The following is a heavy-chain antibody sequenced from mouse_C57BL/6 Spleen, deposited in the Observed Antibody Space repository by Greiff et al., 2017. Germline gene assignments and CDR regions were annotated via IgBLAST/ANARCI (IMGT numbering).Heavy chain of an antibody. V-gene: IGHV5-17*01. J-gene: IGHJ1*03. Sequence: VQLKESGGGLVKPGGSLKLSCAASGFTFSDYGMHWVRQAPEKGLEWVAYISSGSSTIYYADTVKGRFTISRDNAKNTLFLQMTSLRSEDTAMYYCARRYYGSSPGYFDVWGTGTTVTVSS. CDR3: ARRYYGSSPGYFDV. CDR2: ISSGSSTI. CDR1: GFTFSDYG. D-gene: IGHD1-1*01.